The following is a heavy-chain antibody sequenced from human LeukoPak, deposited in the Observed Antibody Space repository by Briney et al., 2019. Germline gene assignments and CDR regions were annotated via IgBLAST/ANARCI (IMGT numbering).Heavy chain of an antibody. Sequence: GGSLRLSCVASGFSFGTYSMHWARQVPGKGLEWVAVIWYDGSNEDYADSVKGRLTISRDNSKNTLYLQMNSLRAEDTAVYYCAREMAVWGQGALVTVSS. CDR1: GFSFGTYS. V-gene: IGHV3-33*01. D-gene: IGHD2-8*01. CDR2: IWYDGSNE. J-gene: IGHJ4*02. CDR3: AREMAV.